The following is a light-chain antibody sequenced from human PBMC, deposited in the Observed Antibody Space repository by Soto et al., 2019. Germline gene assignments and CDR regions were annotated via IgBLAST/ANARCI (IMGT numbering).Light chain of an antibody. CDR2: MNN. Sequence: QAVVTQPPSASGTPGQRVTISCSGSTSNIGSNYVYWYQQLPGTAPKLLIYMNNQRPSGVPDRFSGSKSGTSASLAISGLRSEDEADYYCAAWDDSLSGRVFGGGTKFTVL. J-gene: IGLJ2*01. CDR3: AAWDDSLSGRV. CDR1: TSNIGSNY. V-gene: IGLV1-47*01.